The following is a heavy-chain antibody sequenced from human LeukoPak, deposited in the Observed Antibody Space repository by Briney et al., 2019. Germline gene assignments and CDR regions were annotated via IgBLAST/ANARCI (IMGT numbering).Heavy chain of an antibody. CDR2: SGSA. J-gene: IGHJ4*02. Sequence: SGSAYYNPSLKGRVTISVDTSKNQFSLKLTSVTAADTAVYYCARHWVVTPNYWGQGTLVTVSS. CDR3: ARHWVVTPNY. V-gene: IGHV4-39*01. D-gene: IGHD4-23*01.